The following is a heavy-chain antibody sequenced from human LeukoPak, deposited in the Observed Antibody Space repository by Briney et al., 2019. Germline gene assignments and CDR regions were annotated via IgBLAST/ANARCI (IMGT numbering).Heavy chain of an antibody. Sequence: GSSVKVSCKASGGTFSSYAISWVRQAPGQGLEWMGRIIPILGIANYAQKFQGRVTITADKSTSTAYMELSSLRSEDTAVYYCARNYYDSSGYCNNNWFDPWGQGTLVTAPS. J-gene: IGHJ5*02. CDR3: ARNYYDSSGYCNNNWFDP. CDR2: IIPILGIA. CDR1: GGTFSSYA. V-gene: IGHV1-69*04. D-gene: IGHD3-22*01.